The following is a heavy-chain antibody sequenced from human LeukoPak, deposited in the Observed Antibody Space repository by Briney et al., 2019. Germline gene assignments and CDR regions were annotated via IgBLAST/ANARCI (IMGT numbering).Heavy chain of an antibody. CDR2: ISAYNGNT. CDR1: GYTFTSYG. J-gene: IGHJ4*02. D-gene: IGHD6-13*01. CDR3: ARQSSSWYTVDY. Sequence: ASVKVSCKASGYTFTSYGISWVRQAPGQGLEWMGWISAYNGNTNYAQKLQGRVTMTTDTSTSTAYMELRSLRSEDTAVYYCARQSSSWYTVDYWGQGTLVTVSS. V-gene: IGHV1-18*01.